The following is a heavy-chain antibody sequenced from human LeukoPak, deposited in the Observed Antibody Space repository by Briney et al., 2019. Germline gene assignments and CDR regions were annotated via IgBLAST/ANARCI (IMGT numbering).Heavy chain of an antibody. CDR2: IYYSGST. J-gene: IGHJ3*02. V-gene: IGHV4-39*01. D-gene: IGHD2-21*01. Sequence: PSETLSLTCTVSGGSISSSSYYWGWIRQPPGKGLEWIGSIYYSGSTYYNPSLKSRVTISVDTSKNQFSLKLSSVTAADTAVYYCARHLRLGSIVVVIAPQVAFDIWGQGTMVTVSS. CDR1: GGSISSSSYY. CDR3: ARHLRLGSIVVVIAPQVAFDI.